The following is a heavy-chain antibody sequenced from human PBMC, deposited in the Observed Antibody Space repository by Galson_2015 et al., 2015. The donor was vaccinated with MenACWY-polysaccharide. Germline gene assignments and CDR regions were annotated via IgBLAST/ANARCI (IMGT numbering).Heavy chain of an antibody. V-gene: IGHV3-48*01. CDR1: GLTFSNYG. CDR3: ARSFGSSLTY. J-gene: IGHJ4*02. CDR2: ISSSSSTI. Sequence: SLRLSCAVSGLTFSNYGVNWVRQAPGKGLEWVSYISSSSSTIYYADSVKGRFTISRDNAKNSLYLQMNSLRAEDTAVYFCARSFGSSLTYWGQGTLVTVSS. D-gene: IGHD6-6*01.